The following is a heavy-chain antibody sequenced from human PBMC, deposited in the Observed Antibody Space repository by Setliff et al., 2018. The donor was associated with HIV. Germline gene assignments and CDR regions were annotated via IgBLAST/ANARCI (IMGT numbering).Heavy chain of an antibody. D-gene: IGHD3-22*01. CDR1: GGTLSNYG. V-gene: IGHV1-69*13. Sequence: SVKVSCKASGGTLSNYGISWVRQAPGQGLEWMGGIIPIRGTVDYPQKFQGRVTITADESTSTAYMELSYLRSEDTAVYYCARDSPNYDSTGYYYPDFWGQGTLVTVSS. CDR2: IIPIRGTV. J-gene: IGHJ4*02. CDR3: ARDSPNYDSTGYYYPDF.